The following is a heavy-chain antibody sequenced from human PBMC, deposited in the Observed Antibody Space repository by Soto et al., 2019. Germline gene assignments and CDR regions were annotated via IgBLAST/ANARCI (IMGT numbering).Heavy chain of an antibody. Sequence: QVQLVQSGAEVKKPGSSVKVSCKAPGGTFSSYAISWVRQAPGQGLDWMGGIIPIFGTANYAQKLQGRVTITADESTSTGYMELSSLRSEDTAVYYCARSQGGSSSLDIYYYYYYGMDVWGQGTTVTVSS. J-gene: IGHJ6*02. D-gene: IGHD2-15*01. V-gene: IGHV1-69*01. CDR3: ARSQGGSSSLDIYYYYYYGMDV. CDR1: GGTFSSYA. CDR2: IIPIFGTA.